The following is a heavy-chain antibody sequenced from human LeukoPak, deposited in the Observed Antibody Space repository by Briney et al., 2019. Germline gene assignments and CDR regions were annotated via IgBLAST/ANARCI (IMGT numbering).Heavy chain of an antibody. D-gene: IGHD6-13*01. CDR3: AKEEARLGTAVSGPFDY. Sequence: GRSMRLSCAASGFTFDDYAMHWVRQAPGKGLEWVSGISRNSSNIDYADSVKGRFTISRDNAKNSLYVQMNSLRPEDTALYYCAKEEARLGTAVSGPFDYWGQGTLVTVSS. CDR2: ISRNSSNI. CDR1: GFTFDDYA. V-gene: IGHV3-9*01. J-gene: IGHJ4*02.